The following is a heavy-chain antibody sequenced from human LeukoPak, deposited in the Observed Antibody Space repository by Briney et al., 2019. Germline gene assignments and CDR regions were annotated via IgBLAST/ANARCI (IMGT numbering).Heavy chain of an antibody. CDR3: ARGLTGTRGLGV. CDR1: GGSFSGYY. V-gene: IGHV4-34*01. Sequence: SETLSLTCAVYGGSFSGYYWSWIRQPPGKGLEWIGEINHSGSTNYNPSPKSRVTISVDTSKNQFSLKLSSVTAADTAVYYCARGLTGTRGLGVWGQGTLVTVSS. D-gene: IGHD1-7*01. J-gene: IGHJ4*02. CDR2: INHSGST.